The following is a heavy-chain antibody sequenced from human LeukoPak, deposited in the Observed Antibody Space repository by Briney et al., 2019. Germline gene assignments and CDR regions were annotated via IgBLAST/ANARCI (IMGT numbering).Heavy chain of an antibody. CDR1: GFTFSSYG. CDR2: ISYDGSNK. J-gene: IGHJ4*02. CDR3: ARARGGTHGDFFDY. Sequence: GGSLRLSCAASGFTFSSYGMHWVRQAPGKGLEWVAVISYDGSNKYYADSLKGRFTISRDNPKDTLYLQMNSLRAEDTAVYYCARARGGTHGDFFDYWGQGTLVTVSS. V-gene: IGHV3-30*03. D-gene: IGHD1-26*01.